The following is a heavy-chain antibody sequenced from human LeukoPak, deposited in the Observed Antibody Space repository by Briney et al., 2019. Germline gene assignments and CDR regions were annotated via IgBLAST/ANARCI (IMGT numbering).Heavy chain of an antibody. CDR3: AKVLRATDTFDY. V-gene: IGHV3-33*06. CDR2: VWSDAKNK. Sequence: GGSLRLSCAASGFTFSNYGIHWVRQAPGKRLEWVAVVWSDAKNKYYADSVKGRFTLSRDNFKTMVYLQMSSLRAEDTAVYYCAKVLRATDTFDYWGQGTLVTVSS. CDR1: GFTFSNYG. D-gene: IGHD1-26*01. J-gene: IGHJ4*02.